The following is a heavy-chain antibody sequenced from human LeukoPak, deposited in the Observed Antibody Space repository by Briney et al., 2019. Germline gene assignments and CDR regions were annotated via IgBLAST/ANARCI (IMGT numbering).Heavy chain of an antibody. Sequence: SETLSLTCTVSGGSISGYYWSWIRQPPGKGLEWLGYIYYSGSTNSNPSLKSRVTISVDMSKNQFSLRLSSVTAADTAVYYCARGGIAVSVESYYFYIWTSGARGPRSPSPQ. D-gene: IGHD6-19*01. V-gene: IGHV4-59*01. CDR1: GGSISGYY. CDR3: ARGGIAVSVESYYFYIWTS. J-gene: IGHJ6*04. CDR2: IYYSGST.